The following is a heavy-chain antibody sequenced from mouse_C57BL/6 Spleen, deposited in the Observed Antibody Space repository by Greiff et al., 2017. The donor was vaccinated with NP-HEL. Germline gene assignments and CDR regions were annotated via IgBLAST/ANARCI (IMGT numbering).Heavy chain of an antibody. Sequence: EVKLMESGGGLVKPGGSLKLSCAASGFTFSSYTMSWVRQTPEKRLEWVATISGGGGNTYYPDSVKGRFTISRDNAKNTLYLQVSSLRSEDTALYYCARHVLEGFAYWGQGTLVTVSA. CDR1: GFTFSSYT. CDR3: ARHVLEGFAY. CDR2: ISGGGGNT. J-gene: IGHJ3*01. V-gene: IGHV5-9*01.